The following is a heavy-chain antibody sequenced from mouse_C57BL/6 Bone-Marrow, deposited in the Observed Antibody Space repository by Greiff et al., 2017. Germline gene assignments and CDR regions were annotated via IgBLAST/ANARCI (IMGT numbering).Heavy chain of an antibody. CDR2: IYPGDGDT. Sequence: QVQLQQSGPELVKPGASVKISCKASGYAFSSSWMNWVKQRPGKGLEWIGRIYPGDGDTNYNGKFKGKATLTADKSSSTAYMQLSSLTSEDSAVYFCAREDYYGSSYKELAYWGQGTLVTVSA. CDR3: AREDYYGSSYKELAY. J-gene: IGHJ3*01. V-gene: IGHV1-82*01. CDR1: GYAFSSSW. D-gene: IGHD1-1*01.